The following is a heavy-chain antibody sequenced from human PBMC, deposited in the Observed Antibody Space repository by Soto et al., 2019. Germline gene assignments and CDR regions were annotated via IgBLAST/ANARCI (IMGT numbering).Heavy chain of an antibody. V-gene: IGHV1-3*01. Sequence: ASVKVSCKASGYTFISSAVHWVRQAPGQRPEWMGWINGVDGYTKFSRKFQGRVTISADTSTSTAYMELRSLRSDDTAVYYCARGVYSGYESTPRYYMDVWGKGTTVTVSS. J-gene: IGHJ6*03. CDR1: GYTFISSA. CDR3: ARGVYSGYESTPRYYMDV. CDR2: INGVDGYT. D-gene: IGHD5-12*01.